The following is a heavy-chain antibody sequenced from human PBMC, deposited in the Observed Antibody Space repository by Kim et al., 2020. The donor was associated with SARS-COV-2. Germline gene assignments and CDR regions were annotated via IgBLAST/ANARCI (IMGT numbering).Heavy chain of an antibody. D-gene: IGHD4-17*01. CDR2: IWYDGSNK. CDR1: GFTFSSYG. Sequence: GGSLRLSCAASGFTFSSYGMHWVRQAPGKGLEWVAVIWYDGSNKYYADSVKGRFTISRDNSKNTLYLQMNSLRAEDTAVYYCARDPKSTVTTEYYFDYWGQGTLVTVSS. J-gene: IGHJ4*02. CDR3: ARDPKSTVTTEYYFDY. V-gene: IGHV3-33*01.